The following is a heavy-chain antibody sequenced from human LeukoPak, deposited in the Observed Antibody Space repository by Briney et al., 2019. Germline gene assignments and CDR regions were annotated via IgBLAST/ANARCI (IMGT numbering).Heavy chain of an antibody. CDR2: IYYGGST. J-gene: IGHJ6*02. CDR1: GGSISSYY. CDR3: ARDQIHQSGYSSGWYTMYNYYGMDV. Sequence: AESLSLTWAVSGGSISSYYWSWIRQPTGKGLEWGGCIYYGGSTNYNRSIKSRVTISVETSKNQFSLKLSSVTAADTAVYYCARDQIHQSGYSSGWYTMYNYYGMDVWGQGTTVTVSS. V-gene: IGHV4-59*12. D-gene: IGHD6-19*01.